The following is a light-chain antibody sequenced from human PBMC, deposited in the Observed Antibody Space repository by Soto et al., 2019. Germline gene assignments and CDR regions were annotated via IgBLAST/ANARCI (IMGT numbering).Light chain of an antibody. V-gene: IGKV3D-20*02. J-gene: IGKJ1*01. CDR1: QSVTSSY. CDR3: HQRSSWPRGT. Sequence: EIVLTQSPGTLSLSPGERTTLSCRASQSVTSSYLAWYQQKAGQAPRLLIYGASSRATGIPDRFSGSGSGTDFTLTISRLEPEDFAVYYCHQRSSWPRGTFGQGTKVDIK. CDR2: GAS.